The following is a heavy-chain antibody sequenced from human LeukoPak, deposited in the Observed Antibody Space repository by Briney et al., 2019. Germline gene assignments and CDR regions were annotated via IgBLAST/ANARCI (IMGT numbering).Heavy chain of an antibody. Sequence: ASVKVSCKASGYTFTSYGISWVRQAPGQGLEWMGWISAYNGNTNYAQKLQGRVTMTTDTSTSTAYMELRSLRSDDTAVYYCAREGGYSSADYHYYYYMDVWGKGTTVTVSS. CDR2: ISAYNGNT. D-gene: IGHD6-25*01. CDR3: AREGGYSSADYHYYYYMDV. J-gene: IGHJ6*03. CDR1: GYTFTSYG. V-gene: IGHV1-18*01.